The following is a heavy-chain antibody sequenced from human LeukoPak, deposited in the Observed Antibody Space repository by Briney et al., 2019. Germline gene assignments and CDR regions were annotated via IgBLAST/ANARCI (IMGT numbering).Heavy chain of an antibody. J-gene: IGHJ5*02. CDR2: INPDSGGT. CDR3: VKEARAGNWFDP. CDR1: GYTFTSYY. V-gene: IGHV1-2*02. Sequence: EASVKVSCKASGYTFTSYYIHWLRQAPGQGLEWMGWINPDSGGTNYAQQFQGRVTMTRDTSINTVYMDLRRLRSDDTAMYYCVKEARAGNWFDPWGQGTLVIVSS.